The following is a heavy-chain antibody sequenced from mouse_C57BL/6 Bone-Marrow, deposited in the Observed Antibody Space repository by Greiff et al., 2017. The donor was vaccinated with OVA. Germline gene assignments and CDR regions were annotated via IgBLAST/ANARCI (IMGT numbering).Heavy chain of an antibody. Sequence: QVQLKESGAELVKPGASVKLSCKASGYTFTSYWMQWVKQRPGQGLEWIGEIDPSDSYTNYNQKFKGKATLTVDTSSSTAYMQLSSLTSEDSAVYYCARGDGTGGYWGQGTTLTVSS. CDR3: ARGDGTGGY. V-gene: IGHV1-50*01. CDR2: IDPSDSYT. J-gene: IGHJ2*01. D-gene: IGHD2-1*01. CDR1: GYTFTSYW.